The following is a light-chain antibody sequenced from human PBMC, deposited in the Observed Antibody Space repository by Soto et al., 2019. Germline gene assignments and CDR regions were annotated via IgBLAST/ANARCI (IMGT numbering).Light chain of an antibody. CDR2: RNN. J-gene: IGLJ3*02. Sequence: QLVLTQPPSASGTPGQRVTISCSGGSSNIGSNYLYWYQQLPGTAPKLLIYRNNQRPSGVPDRFSGSKSGTSASLAISGLRSEDEADDYSAAWDDNLGGVFGGGTKVTVL. CDR1: SSNIGSNY. CDR3: AAWDDNLGGV. V-gene: IGLV1-47*01.